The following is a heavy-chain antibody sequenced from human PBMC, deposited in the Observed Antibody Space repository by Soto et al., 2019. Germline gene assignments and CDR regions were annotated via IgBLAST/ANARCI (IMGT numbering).Heavy chain of an antibody. CDR1: GGSISSSSYF. J-gene: IGHJ5*02. Sequence: QLQLQESGPGLVKPSETLSLTCSVSGGSISSSSYFWGWTRQPPGKGLEWIGSIYYSGSTYYNPSPKSGVTVSVDTPNNQFSLKLSSVTAADTAVYYCVRHPSDLWFDPWGQGTLVTVSS. D-gene: IGHD2-21*02. CDR2: IYYSGST. V-gene: IGHV4-39*01. CDR3: VRHPSDLWFDP.